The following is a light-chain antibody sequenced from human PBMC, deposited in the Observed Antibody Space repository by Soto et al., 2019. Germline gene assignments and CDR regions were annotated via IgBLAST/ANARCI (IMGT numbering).Light chain of an antibody. J-gene: IGKJ4*01. CDR2: ATS. CDR1: QSISSN. CDR3: QQYNNWPLT. V-gene: IGKV3-15*01. Sequence: EIVMTQSPATLSVSPGERVTLSCRASQSISSNLAWHQQKPGQAPRLLIYATSTRATGIPARFSGSGSGTEFTLTISSLQSEDFAVYYCQQYNNWPLTVGGGTKVDIK.